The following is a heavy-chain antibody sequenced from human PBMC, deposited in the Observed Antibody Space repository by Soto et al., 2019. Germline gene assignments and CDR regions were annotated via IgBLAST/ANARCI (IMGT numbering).Heavy chain of an antibody. CDR3: ARGGSLYWYFDL. V-gene: IGHV1-46*01. CDR1: GYTFTSYY. D-gene: IGHD1-26*01. Sequence: SSVKVSCKASGYTFTSYYMHWVRQAPGQGLEWMGIINPSGGGTSYAQKFQGRVTITRDTSASTAYMELSSLRSEDTAVYYCARGGSLYWYFDLWGRGTLVTVSS. CDR2: INPSGGGT. J-gene: IGHJ2*01.